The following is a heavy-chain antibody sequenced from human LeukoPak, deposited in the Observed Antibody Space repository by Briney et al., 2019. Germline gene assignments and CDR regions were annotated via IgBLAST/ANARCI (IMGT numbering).Heavy chain of an antibody. D-gene: IGHD2-21*02. CDR3: ARGSDRAYRPFDY. V-gene: IGHV3-66*02. CDR1: GFTVSSNY. CDR2: IYSGGGT. J-gene: IGHJ4*02. Sequence: QPGGSLRLSCAASGFTVSSNYMSWVRQAPGKGLEWVSLIYSGGGTSYADSVKGRFTISRDNSKNTLYLQMNSLRAEDTAVYYCARGSDRAYRPFDYWGQGTLVTVSS.